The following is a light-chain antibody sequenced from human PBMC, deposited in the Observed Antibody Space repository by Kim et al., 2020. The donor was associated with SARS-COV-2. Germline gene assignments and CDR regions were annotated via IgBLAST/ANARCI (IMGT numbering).Light chain of an antibody. J-gene: IGKJ4*01. V-gene: IGKV1-27*01. CDR2: AAS. CDR1: QGISKY. Sequence: SVGDRVTITCRASQGISKYLAWYQQKPGKVPKLLIYAASTLQSGVPSRFSGSGSGTDFTLTISSLQPEDVATYYCQKYNSAPPLTFGGGTKVDIK. CDR3: QKYNSAPPLT.